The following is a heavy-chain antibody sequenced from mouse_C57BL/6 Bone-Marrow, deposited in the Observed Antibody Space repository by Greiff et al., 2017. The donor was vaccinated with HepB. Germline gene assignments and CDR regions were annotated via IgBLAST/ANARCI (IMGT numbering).Heavy chain of an antibody. V-gene: IGHV6-3*01. CDR2: IRLKSDNYAT. D-gene: IGHD1-1*01. J-gene: IGHJ2*01. Sequence: EVKVEESGGGLVQPGGSMKLSCVASGFTFSNYWMNWVRQSPEKGLEWVAQIRLKSDNYATHYAESVKGRFTISRDDSKSSVYLQMNNLRAEDTGIYYCTGVHYYGSSGGFDYWGQGTTLTVSS. CDR1: GFTFSNYW. CDR3: TGVHYYGSSGGFDY.